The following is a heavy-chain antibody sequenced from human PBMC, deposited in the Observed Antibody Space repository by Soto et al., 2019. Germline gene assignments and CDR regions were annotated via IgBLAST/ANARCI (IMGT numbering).Heavy chain of an antibody. CDR3: AAELGFGKLSVV. CDR1: GDTFTNCV. J-gene: IGHJ6*02. CDR2: IIPLFGTT. D-gene: IGHD3-10*01. V-gene: IGHV1-69*01. Sequence: QVQVVQSGVEVRRPGSSVKVSCKASGDTFTNCVISWVRQAPGQGLEGMGGIIPLFGTTDFAQRFQGRLTITTDESTTTAYMELSRLRSEDTATYYCAAELGFGKLSVVWGQGTTVIVSS.